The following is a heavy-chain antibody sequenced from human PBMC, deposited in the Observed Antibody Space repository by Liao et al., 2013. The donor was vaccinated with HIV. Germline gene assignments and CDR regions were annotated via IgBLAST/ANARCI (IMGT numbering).Heavy chain of an antibody. CDR1: GGSISSGSYY. J-gene: IGHJ4*02. D-gene: IGHD3-22*01. V-gene: IGHV4-61*02. CDR3: ARTVDSSGYRNYFDY. Sequence: QVQLQQWGAGLLKPSQTLSLTCTVSGGSISSGSYYWSWIRQPAGKGLEWIGRIYTSGSTNYNPSLKSRVTISVDTSKNQFSLKLSSVTAADTAVYYCARTVDSSGYRNYFDYWGQGTLVTVSS. CDR2: IYTSGST.